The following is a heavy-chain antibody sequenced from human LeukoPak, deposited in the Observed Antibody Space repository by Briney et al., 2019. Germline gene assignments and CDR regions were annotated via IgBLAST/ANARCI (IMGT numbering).Heavy chain of an antibody. CDR3: ARDTPNYDFWSGYYPHFDY. V-gene: IGHV3-7*01. J-gene: IGHJ4*02. CDR1: GFTFSSYW. D-gene: IGHD3-3*01. Sequence: GGSLRLSCAASGFTFSSYWMSWVRQAPGKGLEWVANIKQDGSEKYYVDSVKGRFTISRDSAKNPLYLQMNSLRAEDTAVYYCARDTPNYDFWSGYYPHFDYWGQGTLVTVSS. CDR2: IKQDGSEK.